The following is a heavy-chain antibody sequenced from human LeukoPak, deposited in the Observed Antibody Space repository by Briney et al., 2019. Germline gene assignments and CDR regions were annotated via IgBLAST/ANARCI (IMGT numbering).Heavy chain of an antibody. CDR1: GFTFSNYA. V-gene: IGHV3-23*01. CDR3: AKQGAYTTPDQSDH. D-gene: IGHD2-2*02. Sequence: GGSLRLSCAASGFTFSNYAMSWVRQAPGKGLEWVSTISGTGGNTYYADSVKGRFTISKNISQSTLHLQMNSLRADDTAVYYCAKQGAYTTPDQSDHWGQGTMVTVPS. J-gene: IGHJ4*02. CDR2: ISGTGGNT.